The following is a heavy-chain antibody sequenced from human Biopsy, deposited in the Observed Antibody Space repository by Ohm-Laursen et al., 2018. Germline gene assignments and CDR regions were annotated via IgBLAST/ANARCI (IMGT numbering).Heavy chain of an antibody. CDR2: INQAGTT. Sequence: SDTLSLTWAVFGNTFSDYQWSWIRQPPGKGLEWIGQINQAGTTNYNPSLKSRVSISADASKYESSLRLTSVTAADTAVYLCGNEVHGRDYWGLGAQVTVSS. J-gene: IGHJ4*02. CDR1: GNTFSDYQ. D-gene: IGHD2-15*01. CDR3: GNEVHGRDY. V-gene: IGHV4-34*08.